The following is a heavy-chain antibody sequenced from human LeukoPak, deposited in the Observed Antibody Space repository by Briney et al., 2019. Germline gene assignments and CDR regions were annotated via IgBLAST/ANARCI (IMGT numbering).Heavy chain of an antibody. J-gene: IGHJ5*02. Sequence: ETLSLTCTVSGGSISSYYWSWIRQPPGKGLEWIGYIYYSGSTNYNPSLKSRVTISVDTSKNQFSLKLSSVTAADTAVYYCARHPYITIFGVSYNWFDPWGQGTLVTVSS. CDR3: ARHPYITIFGVSYNWFDP. V-gene: IGHV4-59*08. D-gene: IGHD3-3*01. CDR2: IYYSGST. CDR1: GGSISSYY.